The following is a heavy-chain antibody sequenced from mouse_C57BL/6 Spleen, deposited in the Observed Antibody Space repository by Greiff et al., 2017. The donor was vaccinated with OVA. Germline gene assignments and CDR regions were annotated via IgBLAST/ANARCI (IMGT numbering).Heavy chain of an antibody. Sequence: EVQLQQSGPELVKPGASVKISCKASGYTFTDYYMNWVKQSHGKSLEWIGDINPNNGGTSYNQKFKGKATLTVDKSSSTAYMELRSLTSEDSAVYYCARSVFTTDMDYWGQGTSVTVSS. CDR2: INPNNGGT. J-gene: IGHJ4*01. V-gene: IGHV1-26*01. CDR1: GYTFTDYY. CDR3: ARSVFTTDMDY. D-gene: IGHD1-1*01.